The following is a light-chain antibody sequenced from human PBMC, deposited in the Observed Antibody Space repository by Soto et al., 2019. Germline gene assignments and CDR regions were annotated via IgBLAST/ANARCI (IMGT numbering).Light chain of an antibody. V-gene: IGKV1-5*03. J-gene: IGKJ4*01. Sequence: DHEKSQYPCTRSGSVENKVTITCRDSHTISSWLAWYQQHPEKAPNLLIYEASTLKSGVPSRFSGSGSGTEFTLTISSLQPDDVVTYCCQKYNCAPLTFGEGTKVDIK. CDR2: EAS. CDR1: HTISSW. CDR3: QKYNCAPLT.